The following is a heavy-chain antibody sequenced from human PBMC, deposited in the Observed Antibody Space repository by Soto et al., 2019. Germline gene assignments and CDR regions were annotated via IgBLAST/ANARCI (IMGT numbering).Heavy chain of an antibody. D-gene: IGHD3-22*01. CDR2: VSFDGSNQ. J-gene: IGHJ5*02. V-gene: IGHV3-30*18. CDR1: GFTFRSYG. Sequence: QVQLVESGGGVVQPGRSLRLSCVASGFTFRSYGMVWVRQTPGKGLEWVAVVSFDGSNQYYVDSVKGRFTISRDNSKNTLYLQMNSLRAEDTAVYHCAKETDSSGANWFDPWGQGTLVTVSS. CDR3: AKETDSSGANWFDP.